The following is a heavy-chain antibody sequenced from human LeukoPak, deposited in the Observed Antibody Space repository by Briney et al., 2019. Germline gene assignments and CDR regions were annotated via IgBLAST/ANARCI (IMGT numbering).Heavy chain of an antibody. V-gene: IGHV1-69*05. D-gene: IGHD3-10*01. J-gene: IGHJ4*02. CDR1: GGTFSSYA. Sequence: GSSVKVSCKASGGTFSSYAISWVRQAPGQGLEWMGRIIPIFGTANYAQKFQGRVTITTDESTSTAYMELSSLRSEDTAVYYCASAGYYYGSGSYYNGPFDYWGQGTLVTVSS. CDR3: ASAGYYYGSGSYYNGPFDY. CDR2: IIPIFGTA.